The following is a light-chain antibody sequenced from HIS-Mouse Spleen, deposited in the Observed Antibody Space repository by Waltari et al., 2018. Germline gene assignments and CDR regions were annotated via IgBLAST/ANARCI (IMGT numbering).Light chain of an antibody. J-gene: IGLJ1*01. CDR1: SRDVGSYTL. V-gene: IGLV2-23*03. CDR3: CSYAGSSTFV. CDR2: EGS. Sequence: QSALTQPASVSGSPGQSITISCTGTSRDVGSYTLVSWYQQHPAKAPKLMIYEGSKRPSGVSNRFSGSKSGNTASLTISGLQAEDEADYYCCSYAGSSTFVFGTGTKVTVL.